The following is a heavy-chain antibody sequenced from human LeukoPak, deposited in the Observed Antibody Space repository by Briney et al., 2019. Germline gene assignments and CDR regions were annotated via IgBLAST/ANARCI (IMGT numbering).Heavy chain of an antibody. D-gene: IGHD3-10*01. CDR3: ARVLRSTMVRGVISRGYYFDY. V-gene: IGHV3-53*01. J-gene: IGHJ4*02. CDR1: RFTVSSNY. Sequence: GGSLRLSCAASRFTVSSNYMSSVRQAPGKGLEGVSVIYSGGSTYYADSVKGRFTISRDNSKNTLYLQMNSLRAEDTAVYYCARVLRSTMVRGVISRGYYFDYWGQGTLVTVSS. CDR2: IYSGGST.